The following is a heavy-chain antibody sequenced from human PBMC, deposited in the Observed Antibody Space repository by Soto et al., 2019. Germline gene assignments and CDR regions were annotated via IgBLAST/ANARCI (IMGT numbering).Heavy chain of an antibody. V-gene: IGHV3-33*01. J-gene: IGHJ4*02. D-gene: IGHD6-6*01. CDR3: ARDLRYSSSSGFDY. Sequence: GGSLRLSCAASGFTFSSYGMHWVRQAPGKGLEWVAVIWYDGSNKYYADSVKGRFTISRDNSKNTLYLQMNSLRAEDTAVYYCARDLRYSSSSGFDYWGQGTLVTVSS. CDR2: IWYDGSNK. CDR1: GFTFSSYG.